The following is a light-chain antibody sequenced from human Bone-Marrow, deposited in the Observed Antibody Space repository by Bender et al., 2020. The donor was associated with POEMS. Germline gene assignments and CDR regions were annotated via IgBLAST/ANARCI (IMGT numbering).Light chain of an antibody. CDR2: KDT. Sequence: SSELTQPPSVSVSPGQTARIICSGDALPQQYTYWYQQKPGQAPVQVIYKDTERPSGIPERFSGSSSGTTVTLIITGVQAEDEGDYYCQSADTSASYVFGSGTKVTVL. J-gene: IGLJ1*01. CDR3: QSADTSASYV. V-gene: IGLV3-25*03. CDR1: ALPQQY.